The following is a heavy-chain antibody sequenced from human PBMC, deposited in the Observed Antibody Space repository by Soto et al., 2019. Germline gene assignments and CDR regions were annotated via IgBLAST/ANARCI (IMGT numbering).Heavy chain of an antibody. Sequence: SETLSLTCTVSDGSISNFYWSLIRQPPGKGLEWIGYISSSGNTNYNPSLKSRVSISVDTSKNQFSLNLTSVTAADTGAYYCARAPMVLNRSYIDSWGQGTRFTVSS. CDR3: ARAPMVLNRSYIDS. J-gene: IGHJ4*02. CDR2: ISSSGNT. V-gene: IGHV4-59*01. D-gene: IGHD3-10*01. CDR1: DGSISNFY.